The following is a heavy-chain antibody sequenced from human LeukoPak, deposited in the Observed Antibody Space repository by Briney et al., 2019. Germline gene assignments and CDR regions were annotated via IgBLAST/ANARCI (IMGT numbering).Heavy chain of an antibody. CDR1: GGSISSSSYY. CDR3: ARDPRGWFDP. Sequence: PSEPLSLTCTVSGGSISSSSYYWGWIRQPPGKGLEWIGSIYYSGSTYYNPSLESRVTISVDTSKNQFSLKLSSVTAAVTAVYYCARDPRGWFDPWGQGTLVTVSS. CDR2: IYYSGST. J-gene: IGHJ5*02. V-gene: IGHV4-39*07.